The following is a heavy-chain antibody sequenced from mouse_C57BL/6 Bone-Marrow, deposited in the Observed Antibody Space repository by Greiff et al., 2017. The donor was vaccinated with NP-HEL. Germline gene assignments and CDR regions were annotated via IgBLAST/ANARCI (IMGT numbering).Heavy chain of an antibody. CDR3: AREGAGTGFAY. Sequence: VQLKESGPGVVKPSQSLSLTCTVTGYSITSGYDWHWIRHFPGNKLEWMGYISYSGSTNYNPSLKSRISITHDTSKNHFFLKLNSVTTEDTATYYCAREGAGTGFAYWGQGTLVTVSA. CDR2: ISYSGST. CDR1: GYSITSGYD. V-gene: IGHV3-1*01. J-gene: IGHJ3*01. D-gene: IGHD4-1*01.